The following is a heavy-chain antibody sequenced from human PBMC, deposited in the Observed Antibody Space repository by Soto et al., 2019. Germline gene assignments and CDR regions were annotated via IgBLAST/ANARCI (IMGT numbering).Heavy chain of an antibody. D-gene: IGHD3-10*01. CDR2: INHSGST. CDR1: GGSFSGYY. V-gene: IGHV4-34*01. CDR3: AREGGPMVRGVNWFDP. J-gene: IGHJ5*02. Sequence: KQSQTLSLTCAVYGGSFSGYYWSWIRQPPGKGLEWIGEINHSGSTNYNPSLKSRVTISVDTSKNQFSLKLSSVTAADTAVYYCAREGGPMVRGVNWFDPWGQGTLVTVSS.